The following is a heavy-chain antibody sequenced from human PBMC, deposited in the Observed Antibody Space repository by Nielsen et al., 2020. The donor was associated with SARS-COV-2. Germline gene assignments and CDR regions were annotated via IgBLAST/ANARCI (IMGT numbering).Heavy chain of an antibody. CDR2: IRRDGGAR. CDR3: VRDTGAWDFDY. V-gene: IGHV3-7*01. D-gene: IGHD1-26*01. CDR1: GFSLSNYW. Sequence: GESLKISCVGSGFSLSNYWMSWVRQAPGKGLEWVANIRRDGGARFYVDSVKGRFTISRDNAKNSLYLQMYSLRAEDTAVYYCVRDTGAWDFDYWGQGTVITVSS. J-gene: IGHJ4*02.